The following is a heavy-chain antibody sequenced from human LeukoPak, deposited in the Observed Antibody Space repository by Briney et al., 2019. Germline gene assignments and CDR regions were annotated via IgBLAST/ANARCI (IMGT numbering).Heavy chain of an antibody. V-gene: IGHV4-4*07. CDR2: IYNGEST. Sequence: SETLSLTCTVSGDSFSTYYWSWIRQPAGKGLEYIGRIYNGESTNYNPSLKSRVTISVDTSKNQFSLKLSSVTAADTAVYYCASGNSGRWGQGTLVTVSS. CDR3: ASGNSGR. CDR1: GDSFSTYY. D-gene: IGHD4-23*01. J-gene: IGHJ4*02.